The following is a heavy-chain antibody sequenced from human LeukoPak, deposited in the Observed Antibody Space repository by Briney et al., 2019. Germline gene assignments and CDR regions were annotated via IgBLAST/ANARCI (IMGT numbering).Heavy chain of an antibody. Sequence: ASVKVSCNASGYTFTGYYMHWVRQAPGQGLEWMGWINPNSGGTNYAQKFQGRVTMTRDTSISTAYMELSRLRSDDTAVYYCARTDSSGWYGDYWGQGTLVTVSS. CDR1: GYTFTGYY. CDR3: ARTDSSGWYGDY. CDR2: INPNSGGT. J-gene: IGHJ4*02. D-gene: IGHD6-19*01. V-gene: IGHV1-2*02.